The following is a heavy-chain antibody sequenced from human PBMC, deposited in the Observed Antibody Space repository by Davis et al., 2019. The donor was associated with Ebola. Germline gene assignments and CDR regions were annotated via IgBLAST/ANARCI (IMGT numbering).Heavy chain of an antibody. J-gene: IGHJ5*02. CDR2: IYSGGST. Sequence: GSLRLSCAASGFTLSSNYMSWVRQAPGKGLEWVSVIYSGGSTYYADSAKGRFTIPRDNSKNTLYPQMNSLRAEDTAVYYCARELGYCSGGSCYRGWFDPWGQGTLVTVSS. D-gene: IGHD2-15*01. CDR3: ARELGYCSGGSCYRGWFDP. V-gene: IGHV3-66*01. CDR1: GFTLSSNY.